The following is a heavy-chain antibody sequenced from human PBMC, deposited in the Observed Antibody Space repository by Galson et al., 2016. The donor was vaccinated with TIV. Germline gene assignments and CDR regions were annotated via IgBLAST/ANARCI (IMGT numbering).Heavy chain of an antibody. CDR1: GGSFMNYA. CDR2: IIPIFGTG. Sequence: SVKVSCKASGGSFMNYAVSWVRQAPGQGLEWMGRIIPIFGTGNYAQKFQGRVTVTADIFPSTAYMELSSLTSDDTAVYYCAGPPTFGNVYHYYMDVWGKGTAVTVSS. J-gene: IGHJ6*03. V-gene: IGHV1-69*06. CDR3: AGPPTFGNVYHYYMDV. D-gene: IGHD1-14*01.